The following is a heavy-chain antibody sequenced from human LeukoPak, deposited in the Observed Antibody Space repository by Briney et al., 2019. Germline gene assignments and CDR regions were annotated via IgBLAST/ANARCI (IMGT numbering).Heavy chain of an antibody. D-gene: IGHD3-10*01. CDR2: IYSSGST. J-gene: IGHJ3*02. Sequence: PSESLSLTCTVSGVSITIHFCSWVRHSPRQGLEWIGYIYSSGSTNYKPSVKSRVTISVDTSKNQFSLKLSSVTAADTAVYDCASSDPQGAGFGAFDIWGQGTMVTVSA. V-gene: IGHV4-59*11. CDR1: GVSITIHF. CDR3: ASSDPQGAGFGAFDI.